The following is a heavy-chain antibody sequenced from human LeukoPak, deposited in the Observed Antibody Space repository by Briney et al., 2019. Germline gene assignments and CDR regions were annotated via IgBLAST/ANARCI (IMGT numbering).Heavy chain of an antibody. Sequence: GASVKVSCKASGGTFSSYAISWVRQAPGQGLEWMGWINPNSGGTNYAQKFQGRVTMTRDTSISTAYMELSRLRSDDTAVYYCARDLTYYDFWSGYPTWGQGTLVTVSS. V-gene: IGHV1-2*02. J-gene: IGHJ5*02. CDR3: ARDLTYYDFWSGYPT. CDR2: INPNSGGT. D-gene: IGHD3-3*01. CDR1: GGTFSSYA.